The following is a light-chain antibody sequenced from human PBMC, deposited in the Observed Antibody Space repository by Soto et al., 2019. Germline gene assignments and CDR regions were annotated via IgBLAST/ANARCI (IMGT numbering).Light chain of an antibody. CDR2: EVT. CDR1: SSDVGGYNA. J-gene: IGLJ1*01. V-gene: IGLV2-14*01. Sequence: QSALAQPASVSRSPGQTITISCTGTSSDVGGYNAVSWYQHRPGKAPKLIIYEVTHRPAGISDRFSASKSGNTASLTISGLQAEDEGDYYCNSFRVNRLYVFGTGTKVTVL. CDR3: NSFRVNRLYV.